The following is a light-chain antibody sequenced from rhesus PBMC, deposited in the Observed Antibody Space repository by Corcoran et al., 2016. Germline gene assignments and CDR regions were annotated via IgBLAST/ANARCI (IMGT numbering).Light chain of an antibody. CDR2: EAS. V-gene: IGKV1-25*01. J-gene: IGKJ2*01. CDR3: QHYYSTPYS. CDR1: QGITND. Sequence: DIQMTQSPSSLSASVGDRVTITCRASQGITNDLAWYQQKTGETPKLLSYEASSLQSGIPSLFSGSGSGTDFTLTISSLQSEDFATYYCQHYYSTPYSFGQGTKVEIK.